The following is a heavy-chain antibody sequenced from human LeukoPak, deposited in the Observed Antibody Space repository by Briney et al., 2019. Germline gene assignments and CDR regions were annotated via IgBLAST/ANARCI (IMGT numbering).Heavy chain of an antibody. CDR3: ARHCSGGSCQGYFDY. J-gene: IGHJ4*02. D-gene: IGHD2-15*01. CDR2: IYYSGST. Sequence: SETLSLTCTVSGGSISSYYWSWIRQPPGKGLEWIGYIYYSGSTNYNPSLKSRVTISVDTSKNQFSLRLSSVTAADTAVYYCARHCSGGSCQGYFDYWGQGTLVTVSS. CDR1: GGSISSYY. V-gene: IGHV4-59*01.